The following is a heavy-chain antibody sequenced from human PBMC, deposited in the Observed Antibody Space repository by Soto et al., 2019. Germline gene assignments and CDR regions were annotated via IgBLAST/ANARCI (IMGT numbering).Heavy chain of an antibody. CDR2: IYHSGNT. V-gene: IGHV4-30-2*01. CDR3: ARGPPHHY. Sequence: QLQLQESGSGLVKPSQTLSLTCAVSGGSISSGGYSWSWIRQPLGKGLEWIGYIYHSGNTYYNPSLKSRVTISVDWSKNQFSLTLSSVTAADTAVYYCARGPPHHYWGQGTLVTVSS. J-gene: IGHJ4*02. CDR1: GGSISSGGYS.